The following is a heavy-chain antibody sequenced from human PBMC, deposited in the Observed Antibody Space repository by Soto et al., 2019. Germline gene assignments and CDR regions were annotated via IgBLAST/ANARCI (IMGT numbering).Heavy chain of an antibody. CDR2: ISGYNGNT. Sequence: QVQLVQSGAEVKKPGASVKVSCKASGYTFTTYGIHWVRQAPGQGLEWMGWISGYNGNTNYAQKCQGRVTMTTDTSTTTAYMDLRSLRSDDTAVYYCGRERDGTSWSSAEYLQHWGQGTLVTVSS. CDR1: GYTFTTYG. J-gene: IGHJ1*01. D-gene: IGHD6-13*01. V-gene: IGHV1-18*01. CDR3: GRERDGTSWSSAEYLQH.